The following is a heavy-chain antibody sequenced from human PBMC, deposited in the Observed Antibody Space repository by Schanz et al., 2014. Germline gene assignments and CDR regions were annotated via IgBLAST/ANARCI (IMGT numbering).Heavy chain of an antibody. CDR3: AKSQGSSFDS. V-gene: IGHV3-23*04. J-gene: IGHJ4*02. CDR1: GFAFSSYG. CDR2: LSEGGGGT. Sequence: EVQLVESGGGLVQPGGSLRLSCLASGFAFSSYGMNWLRQAPGKGLEWVSALSEGGGGTHYADSVRGRFTISSDSSKNTLYLQMSSLRADDTAVYYCAKSQGSSFDSWGQGTLVTVSS. D-gene: IGHD6-13*01.